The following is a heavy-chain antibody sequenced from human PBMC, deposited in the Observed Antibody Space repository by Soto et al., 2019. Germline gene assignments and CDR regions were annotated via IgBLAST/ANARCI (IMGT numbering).Heavy chain of an antibody. V-gene: IGHV3-33*01. CDR3: AREGYCSTPSCNIDYYYYMDF. J-gene: IGHJ6*03. CDR2: IWYDGSNK. CDR1: GFTFSSYG. Sequence: GGSLRLSCAASGFTFSSYGMHWVRQAPGKGLEWVAVIWYDGSNKYYADSGKGRFTISRDNSKNTLYLQMNSLRAEDTAVYYCAREGYCSTPSCNIDYYYYMDFWGKGTTVTVS. D-gene: IGHD2-2*01.